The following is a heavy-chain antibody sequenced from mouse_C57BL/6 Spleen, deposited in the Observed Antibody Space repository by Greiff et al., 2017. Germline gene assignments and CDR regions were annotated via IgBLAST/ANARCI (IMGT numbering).Heavy chain of an antibody. J-gene: IGHJ3*01. CDR2: IDPETGDP. V-gene: IGHV14-4*01. CDR1: GFNIKDDY. CDR3: TYGAWFAY. D-gene: IGHD1-1*02. Sequence: VQLQQSGAELVRPGASVKLSCTASGFNIKDDYMPWVKQRPEQGLEWIGWIDPETGDPEYASKFQGKAPITADTSSNTAYLQLSSRTSEDTAVYYCTYGAWFAYGGQGTLVTGSA.